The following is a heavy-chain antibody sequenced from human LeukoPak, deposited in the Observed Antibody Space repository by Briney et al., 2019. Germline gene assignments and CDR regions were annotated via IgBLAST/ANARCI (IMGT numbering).Heavy chain of an antibody. CDR2: FDPEDGET. CDR1: GYTLTELS. V-gene: IGHV1-24*01. CDR3: ARGPGDFYDTSGYYYVPDY. J-gene: IGHJ4*02. D-gene: IGHD3-22*01. Sequence: GASVTVSCKVSGYTLTELSMHWVRQAPGKGLEWKGGFDPEDGETIYAQKFQGRVTMTTDTSTSTAYMELRSLRSDDTAVYFCARGPGDFYDTSGYYYVPDYWGQGTLVTVSS.